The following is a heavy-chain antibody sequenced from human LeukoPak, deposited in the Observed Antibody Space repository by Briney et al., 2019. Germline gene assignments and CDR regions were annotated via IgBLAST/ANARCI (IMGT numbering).Heavy chain of an antibody. CDR1: GGSISSSSYY. D-gene: IGHD3-22*01. CDR2: IYYTGST. V-gene: IGHV4-39*07. CDR3: ARTVKEDTSAYRGFAFDI. J-gene: IGHJ3*02. Sequence: SETLSLTCTVSGGSISSSSYYWGWIRQPPGKGLEWIGSIYYTGSTYYNPSLKSRVSISVDTSKNQFSLILSSVTAADTAVYFCARTVKEDTSAYRGFAFDIWGQGTVVTVSP.